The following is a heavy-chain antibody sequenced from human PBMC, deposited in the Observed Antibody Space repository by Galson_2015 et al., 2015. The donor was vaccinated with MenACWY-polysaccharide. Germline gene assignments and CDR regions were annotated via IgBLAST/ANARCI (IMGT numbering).Heavy chain of an antibody. CDR2: INPDGSQT. V-gene: IGHV3-7*01. D-gene: IGHD7-27*01. CDR1: RFNFNTNW. Sequence: SLRLSCAASRFNFNTNWMTWARQAPGKGLEWVALINPDGSQTEYVDSVKGRFAISRDNSKNSLFLQMNSLRAEDTAVYYCARDPNWGNSFGPWGQGTLVTVSS. CDR3: ARDPNWGNSFGP. J-gene: IGHJ5*02.